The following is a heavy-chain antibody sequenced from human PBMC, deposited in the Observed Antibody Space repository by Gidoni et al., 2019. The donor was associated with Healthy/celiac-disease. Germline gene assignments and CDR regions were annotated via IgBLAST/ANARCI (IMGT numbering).Heavy chain of an antibody. CDR2: ISGSGGST. Sequence: EVQLLESGGGLVQPGGSLRLSCAASGFTFSSYAMSWVRQAPGKGLEWVSAISGSGGSTYYADSVKGRFTISRDNSKNTLYLQMNSLRAEDTAVYYCAKASYYDSSGYYGGYFDYWGQGTLVTVSS. V-gene: IGHV3-23*01. D-gene: IGHD3-22*01. CDR1: GFTFSSYA. CDR3: AKASYYDSSGYYGGYFDY. J-gene: IGHJ4*02.